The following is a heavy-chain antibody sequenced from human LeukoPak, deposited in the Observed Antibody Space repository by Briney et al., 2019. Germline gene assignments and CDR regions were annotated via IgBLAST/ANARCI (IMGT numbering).Heavy chain of an antibody. J-gene: IGHJ4*02. CDR1: GGSISGSTYH. Sequence: SETLSLTYTVSGGSISGSTYHWGWIRQPPGKGLEWIGSINYSGATYYNPSLESRVTISVDTSQNQFSLKVSPVTAADTAVYYCAPTYSQTRGGYEYWGQGTLDTVPS. V-gene: IGHV4-39*01. CDR2: INYSGAT. CDR3: APTYSQTRGGYEY. D-gene: IGHD5-18*01.